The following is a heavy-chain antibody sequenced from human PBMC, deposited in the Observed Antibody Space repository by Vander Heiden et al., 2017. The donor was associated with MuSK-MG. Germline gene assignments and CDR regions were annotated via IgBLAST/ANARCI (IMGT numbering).Heavy chain of an antibody. CDR1: GGSFCGYY. CDR2: INHSGST. V-gene: IGHV4-34*01. D-gene: IGHD1-7*01. J-gene: IGHJ3*02. Sequence: QVQLQQWGAGLLKPSETLSLTCAVYGGSFCGYYWSWIRQPPGKGLEWIGEINHSGSTNYNPSLKSRVTISVDTSKNQFSLKLSSVTAADTAVYYCARAIRYNWNYGDAFDIWGQGTMVTVSS. CDR3: ARAIRYNWNYGDAFDI.